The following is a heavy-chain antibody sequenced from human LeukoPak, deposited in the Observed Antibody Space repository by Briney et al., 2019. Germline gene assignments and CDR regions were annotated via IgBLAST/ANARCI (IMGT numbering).Heavy chain of an antibody. D-gene: IGHD3-22*01. CDR1: GYTFTSYD. CDR2: MDPNSGNT. V-gene: IGHV1-8*01. J-gene: IGHJ4*02. CDR3: ARTYYDSSGYYPYFDY. Sequence: ASVKLSCKASGYTFTSYDINWVRQATGQGLEWMGWMDPNSGNTGYAQKFQGRVTMTRNTSISTAYMELSSLRSEDTAVYYCARTYYDSSGYYPYFDYWGQGTLVTVSS.